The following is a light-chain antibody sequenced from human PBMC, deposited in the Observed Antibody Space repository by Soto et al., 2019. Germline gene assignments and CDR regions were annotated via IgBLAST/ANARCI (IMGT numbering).Light chain of an antibody. CDR3: MQALQTPRT. CDR2: LGS. CDR1: QSLLHSNGYNY. V-gene: IGKV2-28*01. Sequence: DTVMTQSPLSLPVTPGEPASISCRSSQSLLHSNGYNYLDWYLQKPAQSPQLLIYLGSNRASGVPDRFSGSGSGTDFTLKISRVEAEDVGFYYCMQALQTPRTFGQGTKVEIK. J-gene: IGKJ1*01.